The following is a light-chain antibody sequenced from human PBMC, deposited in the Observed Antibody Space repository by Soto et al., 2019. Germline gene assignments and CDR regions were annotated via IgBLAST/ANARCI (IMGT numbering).Light chain of an antibody. CDR2: DGF. J-gene: IGKJ1*01. V-gene: IGKV1-5*01. Sequence: DIHMTQSPSTLSASVSALVTITCRARYRTNNWLAWYQKKPGKAPTLLIYDGFNLESGVPSRFSGSGSGTEFTLTVSSLQPDDFATYYCQQYNGYSLWTFGQGTKVDIK. CDR3: QQYNGYSLWT. CDR1: YRTNNW.